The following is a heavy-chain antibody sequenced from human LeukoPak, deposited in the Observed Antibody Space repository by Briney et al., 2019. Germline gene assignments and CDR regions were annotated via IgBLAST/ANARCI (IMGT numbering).Heavy chain of an antibody. CDR3: ARGPVYYYDNSGYSLAGLFDY. J-gene: IGHJ4*02. CDR2: IYYTGST. CDR1: GGSISSGGYY. Sequence: PSETLSLTCAVSGGSISSGGYYWSVIRQAPGKGREWIGYIYYTGSTYYNPSLKSRMTISVDTYKNHIFLNLTSVTAAHTAVYYCARGPVYYYDNSGYSLAGLFDYWGQGTRVTVSS. V-gene: IGHV4-30-4*07. D-gene: IGHD3-22*01.